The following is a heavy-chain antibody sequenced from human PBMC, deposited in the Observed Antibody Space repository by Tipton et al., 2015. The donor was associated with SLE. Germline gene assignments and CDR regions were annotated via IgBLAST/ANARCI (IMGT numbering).Heavy chain of an antibody. CDR3: ARPPSQSYFDY. D-gene: IGHD2-2*01. CDR2: IYPADSDI. Sequence: QLVQSGAEVKKPGESLKISCEGSGYNFANYWIAWVRQMPGKGLEWIGIIYPADSDIRYSPSFQGQVTISADKSISTAYLQWSSLKASDSAMYYCARPPSQSYFDYWGQGTLVNVSS. J-gene: IGHJ4*02. CDR1: GYNFANYW. V-gene: IGHV5-51*01.